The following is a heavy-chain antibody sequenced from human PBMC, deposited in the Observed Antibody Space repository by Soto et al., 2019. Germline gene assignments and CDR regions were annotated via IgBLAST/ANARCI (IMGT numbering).Heavy chain of an antibody. CDR3: AKDKRIVVLTPAFDFPGKRSFDL. Sequence: KGLEWVAVISYDGSNKYYADSVKGRFTISRDNSKNTLYLQMNSLRAEDTAVFFFAKDKRIVVLTPAFDFPGKRSFDL. V-gene: IGHV3-30*18. J-gene: IGHJ2*01. CDR2: ISYDGSNK. D-gene: IGHD2-21*02.